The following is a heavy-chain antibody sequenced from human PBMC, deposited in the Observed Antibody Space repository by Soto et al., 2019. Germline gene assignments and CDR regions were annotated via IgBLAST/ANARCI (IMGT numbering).Heavy chain of an antibody. D-gene: IGHD2-15*01. CDR2: INSDGSST. CDR1: GFTFSSYW. CDR3: ARDSPSGKRNYYYYYGMDV. V-gene: IGHV3-74*01. J-gene: IGHJ6*02. Sequence: EVQLVESGGGLVQPGGSLRLSCAASGFTFSSYWMHWVRQAPGKGLVWVSRINSDGSSTSYADSVKGRFTISRDNAKNTLYLQMNSLRAEDTAVYYCARDSPSGKRNYYYYYGMDVWGQGTTVTVSS.